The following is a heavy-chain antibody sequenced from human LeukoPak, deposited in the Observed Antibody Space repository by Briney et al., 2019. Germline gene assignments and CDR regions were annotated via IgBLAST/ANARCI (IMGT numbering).Heavy chain of an antibody. Sequence: PSETLSLTCTVSSGSISTSNYYWGWVRQPPGKALEWIGNIFYSGSTYYSPSLKSRVTISVDTSKNQFSLSLGSVTAADTAVYYCARWGTYASTSNWFDPWGQGTLVTVSS. J-gene: IGHJ5*02. CDR3: ARWGTYASTSNWFDP. CDR2: IFYSGST. CDR1: SGSISTSNYY. D-gene: IGHD2-2*01. V-gene: IGHV4-39*07.